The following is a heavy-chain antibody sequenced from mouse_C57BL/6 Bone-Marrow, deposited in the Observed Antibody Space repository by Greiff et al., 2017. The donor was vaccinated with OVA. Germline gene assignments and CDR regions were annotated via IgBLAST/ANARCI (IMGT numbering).Heavy chain of an antibody. Sequence: QVQLQQSGAELVKPGASVKLSCKASGYTFTSYWMHWVKQRPGQGLEWIGMIHPNSGSTNYNEKFKSKATLTVDKSSSTAYMQLSSLTSEDSAVYYCAREGITTVVEWWYFDVWGTGTTVTVSS. CDR2: IHPNSGST. CDR3: AREGITTVVEWWYFDV. D-gene: IGHD1-1*01. J-gene: IGHJ1*03. V-gene: IGHV1-64*01. CDR1: GYTFTSYW.